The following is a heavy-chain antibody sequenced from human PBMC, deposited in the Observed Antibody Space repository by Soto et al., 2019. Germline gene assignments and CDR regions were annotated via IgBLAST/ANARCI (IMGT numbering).Heavy chain of an antibody. J-gene: IGHJ5*02. CDR1: GGSISSGAYY. Sequence: QVQLQESGPGLVKPSQTLSLTCTVSGGSISSGAYYWSWIRQHPGKGLEWIGYIYHSGSTYYNPPLKSRVTISVATSKNQFSLKLSSVPAAAPAVYYCATRFDGDYWFDPWGQGTLVTVSS. D-gene: IGHD4-17*01. CDR3: ATRFDGDYWFDP. V-gene: IGHV4-31*03. CDR2: IYHSGST.